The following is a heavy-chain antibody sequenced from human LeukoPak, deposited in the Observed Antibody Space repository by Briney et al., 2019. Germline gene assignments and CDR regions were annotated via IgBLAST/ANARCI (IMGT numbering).Heavy chain of an antibody. D-gene: IGHD2-21*01. J-gene: IGHJ4*02. CDR3: AKLSSWYSGAGY. CDR1: GFTFSSYA. V-gene: IGHV3-23*01. Sequence: PGGSLRLSCAASGFTFSSYAMSWVRQAPGKGLEWVSVISGSDGITEYADSVKGRFTISRDNSKNTLYLQMNSLRAEDTAVYYCAKLSSWYSGAGYWGQGTLVTVSS. CDR2: ISGSDGIT.